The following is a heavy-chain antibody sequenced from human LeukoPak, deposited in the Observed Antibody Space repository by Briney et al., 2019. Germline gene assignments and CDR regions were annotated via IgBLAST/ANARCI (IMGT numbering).Heavy chain of an antibody. CDR3: ARDRSWDFDWLPLDY. D-gene: IGHD3-9*01. Sequence: GGSLRLSCTASGFTFGDYAMSWFRQAPGKGLEWVGFIRSKAYGGTTEYAASVKGRFTISRDDSKSIAHLQMNSLKTEDTAVYYCARDRSWDFDWLPLDYWGQGTLVTVSS. J-gene: IGHJ4*02. V-gene: IGHV3-49*03. CDR1: GFTFGDYA. CDR2: IRSKAYGGTT.